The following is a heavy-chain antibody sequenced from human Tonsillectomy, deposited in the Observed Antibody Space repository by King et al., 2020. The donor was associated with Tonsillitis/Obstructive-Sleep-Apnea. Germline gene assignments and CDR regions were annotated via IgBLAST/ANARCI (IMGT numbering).Heavy chain of an antibody. CDR1: GYTFVNFY. CDR3: ARDVLSTTFYWFDP. D-gene: IGHD2/OR15-2a*01. J-gene: IGHJ5*02. V-gene: IGHV1-46*01. Sequence: QLVQSGAEVKKPGASVKLSCKASGYTFVNFYIHWVRQAPGQGLEWMGMINPSDGSTSYAQKFQGRVTMTRDTSTSTVYMGLSSLRSEDTAVYYCARDVLSTTFYWFDPWGQGTLVTVSS. CDR2: INPSDGST.